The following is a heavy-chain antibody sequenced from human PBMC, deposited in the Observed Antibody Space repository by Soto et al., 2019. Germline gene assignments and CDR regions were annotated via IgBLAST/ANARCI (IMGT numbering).Heavy chain of an antibody. V-gene: IGHV1-18*04. CDR2: ISAYNGNT. CDR3: ARGGVVAATYYYYGMDV. J-gene: IGHJ6*02. D-gene: IGHD2-15*01. CDR1: GYTFTSYG. Sequence: ASVKVSCKASGYTFTSYGISWVRQAPGQGLEWMGWISAYNGNTNYAQKLQGRVTMTTDTSTSTAYMELRSLRSEDTAVYYCARGGVVAATYYYYGMDVWGQGTTVTVSS.